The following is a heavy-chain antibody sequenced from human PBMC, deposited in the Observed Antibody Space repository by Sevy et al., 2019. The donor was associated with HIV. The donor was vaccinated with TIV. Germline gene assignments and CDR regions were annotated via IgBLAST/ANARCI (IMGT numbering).Heavy chain of an antibody. CDR2: TRNKADGYTT. CDR3: ATHAGIAAAGRVFDY. D-gene: IGHD6-13*01. Sequence: GGSLRLSCVASGFTFSDHYMEWVRQAPGKGLERVGRTRNKADGYTTEYAASVKGRFTISRDESKKSLYVQMNSLKAEDTAVYYCATHAGIAAAGRVFDYWGQGTLVTVSS. J-gene: IGHJ4*02. V-gene: IGHV3-72*01. CDR1: GFTFSDHY.